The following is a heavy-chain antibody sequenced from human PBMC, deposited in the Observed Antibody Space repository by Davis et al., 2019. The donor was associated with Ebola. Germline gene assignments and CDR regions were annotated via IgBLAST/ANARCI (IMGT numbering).Heavy chain of an antibody. D-gene: IGHD2/OR15-2a*01. J-gene: IGHJ4*02. Sequence: GESLKISCQGSGYSFSDYWIGWVRRMPGKGLAWMGIIYPGDSDTRYSPSFQGQVTISADKSISTAYLQWSSLKASDIAMYYCARQESLYGSSDYWGQGTLVTVSS. CDR2: IYPGDSDT. CDR3: ARQESLYGSSDY. CDR1: GYSFSDYW. V-gene: IGHV5-51*01.